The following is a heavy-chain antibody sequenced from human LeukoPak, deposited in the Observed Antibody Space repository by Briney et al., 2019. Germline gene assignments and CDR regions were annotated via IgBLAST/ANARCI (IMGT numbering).Heavy chain of an antibody. CDR2: VYYTGST. Sequence: PSETLSLTHSVSSRFIFMNSFDWGWVRQPPGKGLEWIGTVYYTGSTYYNSSLKSRATISVDPSKNHFSLKLSSVRAAQGAVYYCGGLPVGVAHTFPWGQGTLVTVSS. CDR1: SRFIFMNSFD. CDR3: GGLPVGVAHTFP. D-gene: IGHD2/OR15-2a*01. J-gene: IGHJ5*02. V-gene: IGHV4-39*02.